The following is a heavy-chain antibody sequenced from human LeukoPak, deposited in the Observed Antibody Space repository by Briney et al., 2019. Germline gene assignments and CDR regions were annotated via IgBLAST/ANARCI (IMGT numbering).Heavy chain of an antibody. CDR3: ARDMIVGATKVRYFDY. CDR2: ISAYNGNT. CDR1: GYTFTSYG. Sequence: GASVKVSCKASGYTFTSYGISWVRQAPGQGLEWMGWISAYNGNTNYAQKLQGRVTMTTDTSTSTAYMELRSLRSDDTAVYYCARDMIVGATKVRYFDYWGQGTLVTVSS. V-gene: IGHV1-18*01. J-gene: IGHJ4*02. D-gene: IGHD1-26*01.